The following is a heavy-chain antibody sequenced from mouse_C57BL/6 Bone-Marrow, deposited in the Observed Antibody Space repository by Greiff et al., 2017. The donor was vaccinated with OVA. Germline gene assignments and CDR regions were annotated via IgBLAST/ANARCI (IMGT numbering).Heavy chain of an antibody. CDR1: GYSITSGYY. J-gene: IGHJ3*01. D-gene: IGHD1-1*01. CDR2: ISYDGSN. Sequence: ESGPGLVKPSQSLSLTCSVTGYSITSGYYWNWIRQFPGNKLEWMGYISYDGSNKYNPSLKNRISITRDTSKNQFFLKLNSVTTEDTATYYCSRGYYGSVGGKGPLVTVSA. V-gene: IGHV3-6*01. CDR3: SRGYYGSV.